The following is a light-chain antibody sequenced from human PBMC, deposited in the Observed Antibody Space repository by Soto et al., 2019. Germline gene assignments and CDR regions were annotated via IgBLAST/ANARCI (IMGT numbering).Light chain of an antibody. J-gene: IGKJ5*01. CDR1: QSVSSN. V-gene: IGKV3-15*01. Sequence: EIVMTQSPATLSVSPGERATLSCRASQSVSSNLAWYHQKPGQAPRLLIYDISTRATGVPARFSGSGSGTEFTLTISGLQSEDFALYFCQQYNNWPFSFGPGTRLEIK. CDR3: QQYNNWPFS. CDR2: DIS.